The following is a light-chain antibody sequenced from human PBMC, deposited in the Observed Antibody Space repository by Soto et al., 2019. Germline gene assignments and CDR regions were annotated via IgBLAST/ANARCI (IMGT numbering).Light chain of an antibody. CDR2: EVY. V-gene: IGLV2-8*01. Sequence: QSVLTQPPSASGSPGQSATISCTGAASDIGAYNFVSWYQQYPGKAPKLMIYEVYKRPSGVPDRFSGSKSGNTASLTVSGLQPEDEADYYCTSFAGSDKLIFGGGTQVTVL. CDR1: ASDIGAYNF. J-gene: IGLJ2*01. CDR3: TSFAGSDKLI.